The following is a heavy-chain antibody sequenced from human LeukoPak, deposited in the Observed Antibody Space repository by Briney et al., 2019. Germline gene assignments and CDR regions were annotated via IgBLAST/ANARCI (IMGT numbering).Heavy chain of an antibody. CDR1: GFTFPSAA. J-gene: IGHJ6*02. Sequence: GALVKVSCKASGFTFPSAALQWVRQARGQRLEWIGWIVVGSGNTNYAQKFQERVTFTRDMSTTTAHMELSSLRSEDTAVYYCAAVHYYGSGTYACYYGMDVWGQGTTVTVSS. CDR2: IVVGSGNT. V-gene: IGHV1-58*01. D-gene: IGHD3-10*01. CDR3: AAVHYYGSGTYACYYGMDV.